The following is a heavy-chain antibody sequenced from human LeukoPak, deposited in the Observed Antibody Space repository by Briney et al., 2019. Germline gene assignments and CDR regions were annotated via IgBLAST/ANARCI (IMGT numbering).Heavy chain of an antibody. CDR1: GFTFSNYW. Sequence: GGSLRLSCAASGFTFSNYWMHWVRQAPGKGLVWVSRINSDGSSTSYADSVKGRFTISRDNAKNTLYLQMNSLRAEDTAVYYCATEPHKLDVDIVATWGQGTLVTVSS. D-gene: IGHD5-12*01. V-gene: IGHV3-74*01. CDR3: ATEPHKLDVDIVAT. CDR2: INSDGSST. J-gene: IGHJ5*02.